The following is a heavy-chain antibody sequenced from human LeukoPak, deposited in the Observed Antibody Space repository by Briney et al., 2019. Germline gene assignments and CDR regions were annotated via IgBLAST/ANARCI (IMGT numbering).Heavy chain of an antibody. V-gene: IGHV1-2*02. J-gene: IGHJ6*02. Sequence: ASVKVSCKASGYTFTGYYMHWVRQAPGQGLEWMGWINPNSGGTNYAQKFQGRVTMTRDTSISTAYMELSRLRSDDTAVYYCAREEVYDILGFGMDVWGQGTTVTVSS. D-gene: IGHD3-9*01. CDR3: AREEVYDILGFGMDV. CDR1: GYTFTGYY. CDR2: INPNSGGT.